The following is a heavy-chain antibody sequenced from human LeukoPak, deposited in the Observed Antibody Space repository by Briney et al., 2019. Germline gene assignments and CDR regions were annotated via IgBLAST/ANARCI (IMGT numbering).Heavy chain of an antibody. J-gene: IGHJ3*01. CDR3: ARAVGYGAGSYGFDF. CDR2: IIRDGTGT. Sequence: GSLRLSCAASGFTLSSKVMHWVRQAPGTGLVWVSRIIRDGTGTDHADSVKGRFTISRDIATSTLYLQMNSLRTDDTAVYYCARAVGYGAGSYGFDFWGQGTTVTVSS. V-gene: IGHV3-74*01. D-gene: IGHD3-10*01. CDR1: GFTLSSKV.